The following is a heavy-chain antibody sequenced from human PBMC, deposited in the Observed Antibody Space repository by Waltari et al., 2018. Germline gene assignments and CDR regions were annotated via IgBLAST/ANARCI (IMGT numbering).Heavy chain of an antibody. Sequence: QVQLVQSGAEGKKPGSSVKVSCKASGGTFSSYTISWVRQAPGQGLEWMGRIIPVLGIANYAQKFQGRGTMTAEKATSTAYMELSSLRSEDTAVYYCARDYGGNPFGGVDYWGQGTLVTVSS. D-gene: IGHD2-15*01. CDR3: ARDYGGNPFGGVDY. J-gene: IGHJ4*02. CDR2: IIPVLGIA. V-gene: IGHV1-69*08. CDR1: GGTFSSYT.